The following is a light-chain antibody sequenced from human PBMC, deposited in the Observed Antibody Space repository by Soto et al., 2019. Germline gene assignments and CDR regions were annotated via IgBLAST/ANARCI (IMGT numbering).Light chain of an antibody. CDR3: QQYNIWPPLT. V-gene: IGKV3-15*01. Sequence: DIVMTQSPATLSVSPGETVTLSCRASQTISISLAWYQQKPGQSPRLLIYDASTRATGIPARFSGTGSGTEFTLTISSLQSDDFAVYFCQQYNIWPPLTFGGGTKVEIK. CDR1: QTISIS. J-gene: IGKJ4*01. CDR2: DAS.